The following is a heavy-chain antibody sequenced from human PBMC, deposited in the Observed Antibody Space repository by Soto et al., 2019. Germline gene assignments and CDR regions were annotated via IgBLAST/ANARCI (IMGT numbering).Heavy chain of an antibody. D-gene: IGHD6-6*01. Sequence: QVQLVQSGAEVKKPGASVKVSCKASGYTFTSYAMHWVRQAPGQRLEWMGWINAGNGNTKYSQKFQGRVTITRDTAASTAYMELRSLRSEDTAVYYCARMATRDGSSSAWYYFDYWGQGTLVTVSS. CDR2: INAGNGNT. V-gene: IGHV1-3*01. CDR3: ARMATRDGSSSAWYYFDY. CDR1: GYTFTSYA. J-gene: IGHJ4*02.